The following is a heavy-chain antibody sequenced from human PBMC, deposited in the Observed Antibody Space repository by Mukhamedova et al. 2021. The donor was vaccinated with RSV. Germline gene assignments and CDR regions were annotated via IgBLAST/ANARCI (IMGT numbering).Heavy chain of an antibody. CDR2: IYYSGST. CDR3: ARGSGYYRSVFDY. V-gene: IGHV4-59*01. Sequence: GKGLEWIGYIYYSGSTNYNPSLKSRVTITVDTSKNQFSLKLSSVTAADTAVYYCARGSGYYRSVFDYWGEGTVVTVSS. D-gene: IGHD3-3*01. J-gene: IGHJ4*02.